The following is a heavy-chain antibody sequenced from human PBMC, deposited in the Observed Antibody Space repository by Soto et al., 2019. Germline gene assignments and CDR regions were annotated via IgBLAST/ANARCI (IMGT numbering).Heavy chain of an antibody. V-gene: IGHV3-21*01. Sequence: EVQLVESGGGLVKPGGSLRLSCAASGFTFSRYGMSWVRQAPGQGLEWVASISMTTSYIYYADSVKGRFSISRDNAKQILYLERYALRTEDTAGYYCARDPSEGRVGNWFESWGRGTLVTVSS. CDR1: GFTFSRYG. CDR2: ISMTTSYI. CDR3: ARDPSEGRVGNWFES. D-gene: IGHD2-2*01. J-gene: IGHJ5*01.